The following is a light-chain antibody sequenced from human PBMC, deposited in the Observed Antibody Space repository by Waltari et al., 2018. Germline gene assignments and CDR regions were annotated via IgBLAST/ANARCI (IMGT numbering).Light chain of an antibody. Sequence: SSVVTQPPSVSVAPGEPATLTCGGDNIGTYSVHWYQQKAGQAPVLVIFYDRDRPSGIPDRFSGSNSGNTATLTISRVEAGDEARYYCHVWHPHVDPGVFGTGTEVTVL. V-gene: IGLV3-21*04. J-gene: IGLJ1*01. CDR3: HVWHPHVDPGV. CDR1: NIGTYS. CDR2: YDR.